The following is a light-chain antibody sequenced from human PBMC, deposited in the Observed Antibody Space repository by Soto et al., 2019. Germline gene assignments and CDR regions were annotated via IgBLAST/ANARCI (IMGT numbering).Light chain of an antibody. CDR2: GAS. CDR1: QSVNSNY. J-gene: IGKJ2*01. Sequence: EIVLAQSPGTLSLSQGERSTLSCRASQSVNSNYLTWFRQKPGQAPRLLIYGASTRATGIPDRFSGSGSGTDFTLTIIRREPEDFAVYYCQLYGSSLVTFGQGTRLEIK. CDR3: QLYGSSLVT. V-gene: IGKV3-20*01.